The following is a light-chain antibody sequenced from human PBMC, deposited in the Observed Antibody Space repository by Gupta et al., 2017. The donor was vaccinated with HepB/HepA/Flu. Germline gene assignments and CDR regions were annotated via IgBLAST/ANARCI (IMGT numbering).Light chain of an antibody. CDR3: FSYADPSTWV. V-gene: IGLV2-23*02. J-gene: IGLJ3*02. Sequence: QSALTQPASVSGSPGQSITISCTGTSSDVGSYNLVSWYQQHPGKAPKLLIHEVNKRPSGVSNRFSGSKSGNTASLTISGLQAEDEADYFCFSYADPSTWVVGGGSKLTVL. CDR1: SSDVGSYNL. CDR2: EVN.